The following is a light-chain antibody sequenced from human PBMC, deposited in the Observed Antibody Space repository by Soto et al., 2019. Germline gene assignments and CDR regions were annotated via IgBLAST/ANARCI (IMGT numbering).Light chain of an antibody. CDR3: LQHSDYPFT. CDR1: QGIRDA. V-gene: IGKV1-17*01. J-gene: IGKJ5*01. Sequence: DIHLTQSPSFLSASVGDRVTITCRASQGIRDALGWYQQKPGKVPKRLIYSASSLQSGVPSRFSGSGSETEFTLTISSLQPEDFATYYCLQHSDYPFTFGQGTRLEIK. CDR2: SAS.